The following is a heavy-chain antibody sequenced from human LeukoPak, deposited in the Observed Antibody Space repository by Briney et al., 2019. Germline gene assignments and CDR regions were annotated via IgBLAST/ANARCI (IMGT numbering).Heavy chain of an antibody. J-gene: IGHJ4*02. CDR2: IYYNGNT. CDR3: ARSGHSSGYYYPKKYYFDY. Sequence: SETLSLTCTVSGGSISSSSYYWGWIRQPPGKGLEWIGSIYYNGNTYYNPSLNSRVTISVDTSKNQFSLKLSSVTAADTAVYYCARSGHSSGYYYPKKYYFDYWGQGTLVTVSS. D-gene: IGHD3-22*01. V-gene: IGHV4-39*07. CDR1: GGSISSSSYY.